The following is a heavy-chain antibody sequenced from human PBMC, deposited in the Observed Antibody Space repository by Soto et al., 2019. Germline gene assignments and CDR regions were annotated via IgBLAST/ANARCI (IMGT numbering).Heavy chain of an antibody. CDR2: ISGSGGST. CDR3: AKVFLRFLEWPQFDP. J-gene: IGHJ5*02. CDR1: GFTFSSYA. D-gene: IGHD3-3*01. Sequence: GGSLRLSCAASGFTFSSYAMSWVRQAPGKGLEWVSAISGSGGSTYYADSVKGRFTISRDNSKNTLYLQMNSLRAEDTVVYYCAKVFLRFLEWPQFDPWGQGTLVTVSS. V-gene: IGHV3-23*01.